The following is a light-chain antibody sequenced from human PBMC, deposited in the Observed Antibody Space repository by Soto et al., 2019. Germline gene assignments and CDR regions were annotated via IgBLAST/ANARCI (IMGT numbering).Light chain of an antibody. V-gene: IGKV3-11*01. CDR1: PSVTNY. J-gene: IGKJ5*01. CDR2: GAF. Sequence: EIVLTQSPATLSLSPGERATLSCRASPSVTNYLAWYQQKPGQAPRLLIYGAFNRATGIPARFSGSGSGTDFPLTISSLEPEDCAVYYCQQRNIWPPVTFGQGTRLEIK. CDR3: QQRNIWPPVT.